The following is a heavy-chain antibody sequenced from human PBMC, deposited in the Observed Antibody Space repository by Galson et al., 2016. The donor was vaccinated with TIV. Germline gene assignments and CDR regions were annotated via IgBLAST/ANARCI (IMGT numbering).Heavy chain of an antibody. V-gene: IGHV3-30*03. D-gene: IGHD3-22*01. CDR1: GFTFSSYA. CDR2: ISYLGSNK. CDR3: ARELWGGLDYDTHYFET. J-gene: IGHJ4*02. Sequence: SLRLSCAASGFTFSSYALTWVRQAPGKGLEWVALISYLGSNKNYADSVNGRYADSVKGRLTISRDNSKDILYLQMNSLTVEDTAVDYCARELWGGLDYDTHYFETWGQGTLFTVSS.